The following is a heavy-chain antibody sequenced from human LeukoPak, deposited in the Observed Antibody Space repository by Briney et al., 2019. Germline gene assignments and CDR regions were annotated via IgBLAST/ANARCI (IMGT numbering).Heavy chain of an antibody. Sequence: SVKVSCKASGGTFSSYAISWVRQAPGQGLEWMGRIIPIFGTANYAQKFQGRVTITTDESTSTAYMELSSLRAEDTALYYCARDKGSGWSWASNDNWFDPWGQGTLVTVSS. D-gene: IGHD6-19*01. CDR2: IIPIFGTA. CDR1: GGTFSSYA. CDR3: ARDKGSGWSWASNDNWFDP. J-gene: IGHJ5*02. V-gene: IGHV1-69*05.